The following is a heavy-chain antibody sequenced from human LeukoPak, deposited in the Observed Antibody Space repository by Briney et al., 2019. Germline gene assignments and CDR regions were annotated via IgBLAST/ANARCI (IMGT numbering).Heavy chain of an antibody. D-gene: IGHD3-10*01. CDR2: IYSGGST. Sequence: PGGSLRLSCAASGFTVSSNYMSWVRQAPGKGLEWVSVIYSGGSTYYADSVKGRFTISRDDAKNTLYLQMNSLRAEDTAVYYCARETVYYGSGSYYIGYWGQGTLVTVSS. V-gene: IGHV3-53*01. J-gene: IGHJ4*02. CDR1: GFTVSSNY. CDR3: ARETVYYGSGSYYIGY.